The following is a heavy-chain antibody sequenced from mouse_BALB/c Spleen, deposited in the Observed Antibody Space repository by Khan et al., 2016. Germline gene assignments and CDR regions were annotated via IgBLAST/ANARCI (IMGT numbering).Heavy chain of an antibody. J-gene: IGHJ2*01. CDR3: ARSGYGYDY. V-gene: IGHV1-80*01. CDR2: IYPGDGDT. CDR1: GYAFSIYW. D-gene: IGHD2-2*01. Sequence: QVQLQQSGAELVRPGSSVKISCKASGYAFSIYWMNWVKQRPGQGLEWIGQIYPGDGDTDYNGKFKDKATLTADKSSSPAYMQISSLTSEDSAVYFCARSGYGYDYWGQGTTLTVSS.